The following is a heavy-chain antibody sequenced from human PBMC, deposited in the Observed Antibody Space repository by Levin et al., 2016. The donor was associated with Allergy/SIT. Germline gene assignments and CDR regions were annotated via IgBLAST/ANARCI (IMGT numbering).Heavy chain of an antibody. CDR2: IIPIFGTA. CDR3: ASQGRESSSWYNYWYFDL. D-gene: IGHD6-13*01. Sequence: WVRQAPGQGLEWMGGIIPIFGTANYAQKFQGRVTITADESTSTAYMELSSLRSEDTAMYYCASQGRESSSWYNYWYFDLWGRGTLVTVSS. V-gene: IGHV1-69*01. J-gene: IGHJ2*01.